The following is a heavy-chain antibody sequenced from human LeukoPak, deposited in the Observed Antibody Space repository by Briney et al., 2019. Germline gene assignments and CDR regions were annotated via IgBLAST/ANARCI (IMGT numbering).Heavy chain of an antibody. J-gene: IGHJ4*02. D-gene: IGHD1-26*01. Sequence: GESLKISCKGSGYSFTSSWIGWVRQMPGKGLEWMGIIYPGDSDSGYSPSFQGQVTISADKSIRPPYLQWSSLKASDTAMYYCARHQGATPGTFDYWGQGTLVTVSS. CDR3: ARHQGATPGTFDY. V-gene: IGHV5-51*01. CDR1: GYSFTSSW. CDR2: IYPGDSDS.